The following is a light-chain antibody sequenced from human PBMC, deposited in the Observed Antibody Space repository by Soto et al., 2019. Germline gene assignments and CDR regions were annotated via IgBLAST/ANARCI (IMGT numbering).Light chain of an antibody. CDR1: QSLSSN. CDR2: GAS. V-gene: IGKV3-15*01. J-gene: IGKJ1*01. Sequence: EIVMTQSPATLSVSPGERATLSCRASQSLSSNLAWYQQKPGQAPRLLIYGASTRSTGIPARFSGSGSGTEFTLTISSLQSEDFAVYYCQQYNNWSRWTFGQGTKVEIK. CDR3: QQYNNWSRWT.